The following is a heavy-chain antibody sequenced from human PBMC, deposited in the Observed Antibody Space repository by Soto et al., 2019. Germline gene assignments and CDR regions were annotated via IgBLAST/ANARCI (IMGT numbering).Heavy chain of an antibody. CDR3: AHTLVAGLGYYFDY. D-gene: IGHD6-19*01. CDR2: IYWDDDK. CDR1: GFPLGTTRVG. Sequence: QITLKESGPTLVKPTQTLTPTCTFSGFPLGTTRVGVGWIRPPPGPALEWLALIYWDDDKRSSPFLKSTLTITNDTSKNQVVLTMTNMDPMDTATYFCAHTLVAGLGYYFDYWGQGTLVTVSS. J-gene: IGHJ4*02. V-gene: IGHV2-5*02.